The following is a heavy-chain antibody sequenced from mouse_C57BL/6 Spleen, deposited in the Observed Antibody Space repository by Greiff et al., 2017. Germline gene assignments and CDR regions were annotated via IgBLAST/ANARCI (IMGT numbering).Heavy chain of an antibody. CDR1: GFSLTSYA. D-gene: IGHD1-1*01. J-gene: IGHJ1*03. Sequence: VQLQQSGPGLVAPSQSLSITCTVSGFSLTSYAISWVRQPPGKGLEWLGVIWTGGGTNYNSALKSRLSISKDNSKSQVFLKMNSLQTDDTARYYGARTPSCDGSSYRYFDVWGTGTTVTVSS. V-gene: IGHV2-9-1*01. CDR2: IWTGGGT. CDR3: ARTPSCDGSSYRYFDV.